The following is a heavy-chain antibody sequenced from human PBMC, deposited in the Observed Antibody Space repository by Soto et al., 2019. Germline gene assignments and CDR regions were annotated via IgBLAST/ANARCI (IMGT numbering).Heavy chain of an antibody. J-gene: IGHJ3*02. D-gene: IGHD2-15*01. CDR1: GYTFTSYG. Sequence: QVQLVQSGAEVKKPGASVKVSCKASGYTFTSYGISWVRQAPGQGLEWMGWISAYNGNTNYAQKLQGRVTMTTDTSTSTAYMGLRSLRSDDTAVYYCARKYCSGGSCYYGNDAFDIWGQGTMVTVSS. CDR2: ISAYNGNT. CDR3: ARKYCSGGSCYYGNDAFDI. V-gene: IGHV1-18*01.